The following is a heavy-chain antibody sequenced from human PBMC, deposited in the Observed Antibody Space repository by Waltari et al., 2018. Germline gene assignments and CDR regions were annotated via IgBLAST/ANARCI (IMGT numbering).Heavy chain of an antibody. CDR1: GGSFSGYY. CDR2: INHSGST. Sequence: QVQLQQWGAGLLKPSETLSLTCAVYGGSFSGYYWSWIRQPPGKGLEWIGEINHSGSTNYNPSLKIRVTISVDTSKNQFSLKLISVTAADTAVYYCARNRYFDYWGQGTLVTVSS. V-gene: IGHV4-34*01. CDR3: ARNRYFDY. J-gene: IGHJ4*02.